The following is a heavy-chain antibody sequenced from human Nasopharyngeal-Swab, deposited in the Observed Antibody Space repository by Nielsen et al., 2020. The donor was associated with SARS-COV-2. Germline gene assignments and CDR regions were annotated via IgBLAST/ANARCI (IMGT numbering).Heavy chain of an antibody. D-gene: IGHD5-12*01. Sequence: GESLKISCKGSGYSFTSYWIAWVRQMPGKGLEWMGIIYPRDSDTRYSPSFQGQVTISADKSISTAYLQWSSLKASDTAMYYCVRPEGVATSIKYYFQYGMDVWGQGTMVTV. CDR2: IYPRDSDT. CDR1: GYSFTSYW. CDR3: VRPEGVATSIKYYFQYGMDV. V-gene: IGHV5-51*01. J-gene: IGHJ6*02.